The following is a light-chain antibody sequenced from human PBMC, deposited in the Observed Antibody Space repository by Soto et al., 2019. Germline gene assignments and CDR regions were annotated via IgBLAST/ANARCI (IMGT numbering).Light chain of an antibody. V-gene: IGLV2-14*01. Sequence: QSVLTQPASVSGSPGQSITISCTGTSSDVGGYNYVSWYQQHPGKAPKLLIYEVSNRPSGVSNRFSGSKSGNTASLTISGLQAEDEADYYCISYTFTSTLYVFGTRTKVTVL. J-gene: IGLJ1*01. CDR1: SSDVGGYNY. CDR2: EVS. CDR3: ISYTFTSTLYV.